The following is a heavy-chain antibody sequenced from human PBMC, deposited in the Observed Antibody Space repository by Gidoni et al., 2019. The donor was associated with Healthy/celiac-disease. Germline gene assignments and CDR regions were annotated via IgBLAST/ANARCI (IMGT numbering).Heavy chain of an antibody. CDR2: ISSSSSYI. D-gene: IGHD6-13*01. Sequence: EVQLVESGGGLVKPGGSLRLSCAASGFTFSRYSMNWVRQAPGKGLEWVSSISSSSSYIYYADSVKGRFTISRDNAKNSLYLQMNSLRAEDTAVYYCARDNIAAAGPNWFDPWGQGTLVTVSS. CDR3: ARDNIAAAGPNWFDP. CDR1: GFTFSRYS. J-gene: IGHJ5*02. V-gene: IGHV3-21*01.